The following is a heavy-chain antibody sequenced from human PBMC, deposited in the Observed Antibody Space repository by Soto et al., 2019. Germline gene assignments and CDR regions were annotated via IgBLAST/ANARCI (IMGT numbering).Heavy chain of an antibody. CDR1: GGTFSSYA. D-gene: IGHD6-13*01. V-gene: IGHV1-69*13. Sequence: ASVKVSCKASGGTFSSYAISWVRQAPGQGLEWMGGIIPIFGTANYAQKFQGRVTITADESTSTAYMELSSLRSEDTAVYYCARGGHSSSWYRVYYYYGMDVWGQGTTVTVSS. CDR3: ARGGHSSSWYRVYYYYGMDV. CDR2: IIPIFGTA. J-gene: IGHJ6*02.